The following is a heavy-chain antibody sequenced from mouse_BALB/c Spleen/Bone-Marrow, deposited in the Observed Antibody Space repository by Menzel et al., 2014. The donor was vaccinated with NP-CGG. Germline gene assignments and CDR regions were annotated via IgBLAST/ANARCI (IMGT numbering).Heavy chain of an antibody. CDR3: TRLHYYGYSAY. V-gene: IGHV4-1*02. D-gene: IGHD1-2*01. Sequence: EVQGVESGGGLVQPGGSLKLSCAASGFDFSSYWMGWVRQAPGKGLEWIGEINPDSSTINYTPPLKDKFIISRVNAKNTLYLQKNKVRSEDTALYYCTRLHYYGYSAYWGQGTLVTVST. J-gene: IGHJ3*01. CDR1: GFDFSSYW. CDR2: INPDSSTI.